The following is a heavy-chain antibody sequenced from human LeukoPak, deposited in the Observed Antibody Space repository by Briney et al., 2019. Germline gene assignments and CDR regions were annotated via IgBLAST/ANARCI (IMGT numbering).Heavy chain of an antibody. CDR2: ISSSSSYT. D-gene: IGHD1-26*01. Sequence: GGSLRLSCAASGFTFSDYYMSWIRQAPGKGLEWVSYISSSSSYTNYGDSVKGRFTISRDNAKNSLYLQMNSLRAEDTAVYYCASNSGSHNEHFDYWGQGTLVTVSS. J-gene: IGHJ4*02. CDR1: GFTFSDYY. CDR3: ASNSGSHNEHFDY. V-gene: IGHV3-11*03.